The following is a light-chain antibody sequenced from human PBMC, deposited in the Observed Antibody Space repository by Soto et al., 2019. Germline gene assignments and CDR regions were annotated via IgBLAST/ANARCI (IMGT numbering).Light chain of an antibody. V-gene: IGLV2-14*01. J-gene: IGLJ1*01. CDR1: SSDFGGYNY. CDR3: SSYTSSSTLGV. Sequence: QSALTQPASVSWSPGQSITIYCTGTSSDFGGYNYVSWYQQHPGKAPKLMIYDVSNRPSGVSNRFSGSKSGNTASLTISGLQAEDEADYYCSSYTSSSTLGVFGTGTKLTVL. CDR2: DVS.